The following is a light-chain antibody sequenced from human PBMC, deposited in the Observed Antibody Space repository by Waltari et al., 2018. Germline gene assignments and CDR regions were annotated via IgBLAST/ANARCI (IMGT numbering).Light chain of an antibody. CDR3: QRRSNWPPTLT. Sequence: EIVLTQSPATLSLSPGERATLSCRASQTINNYLAWYQQRPGQAPRLLIYDASTRATGIPARFSGSGSWTDFTLTISSLEPEDFAIYYCQRRSNWPPTLTFGGGTKVEIK. CDR2: DAS. CDR1: QTINNY. J-gene: IGKJ4*01. V-gene: IGKV3-11*01.